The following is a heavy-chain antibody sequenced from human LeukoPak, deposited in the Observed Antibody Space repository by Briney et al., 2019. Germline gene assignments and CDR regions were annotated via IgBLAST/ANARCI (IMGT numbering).Heavy chain of an antibody. D-gene: IGHD3-16*01. V-gene: IGHV3-48*04. CDR1: GFTFSSYS. CDR2: ISSSTSTI. Sequence: GGSLRLSCAASGFTFSSYSMNWVRQAPGKGLEWVSYISSSTSTIYYADSVKGGSTISRDNAKNSLYLRMNSLRAEDTAGYYCAGYVGFDYWGQGTLVTVSS. CDR3: AGYVGFDY. J-gene: IGHJ4*02.